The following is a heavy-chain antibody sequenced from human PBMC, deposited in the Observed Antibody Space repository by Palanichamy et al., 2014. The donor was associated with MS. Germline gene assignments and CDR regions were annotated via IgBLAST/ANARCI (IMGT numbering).Heavy chain of an antibody. CDR3: ARDYYHSIQTMDV. D-gene: IGHD3-22*01. Sequence: QVQLQESGPGLVKPSQTLSLSCTVSGASISSGDYYWTWIRQSPGKGLEWIGHIHYYSGSPYYNPSLRGRLTISVDTSKNQFSLKLSSVTAADTAVYYCARDYYHSIQTMDVWGQGTTVTVSS. CDR2: IHYYSGSP. J-gene: IGHJ6*02. CDR1: GASISSGDYY. V-gene: IGHV4-30-4*01.